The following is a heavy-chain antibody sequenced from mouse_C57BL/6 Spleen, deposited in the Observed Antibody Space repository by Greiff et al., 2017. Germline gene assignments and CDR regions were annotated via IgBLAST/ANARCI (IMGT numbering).Heavy chain of an antibody. CDR1: GYTFTDHT. CDR2: IYPRDGST. V-gene: IGHV1-78*01. Sequence: QVQLQQSDAELVKPGASVKISCKVSGYTFTDHTIHWMKQRPEQGLEWIGYIYPRDGSTKYNEKFKGKATLTADNSASTAYMQLNSLTSEDSAVYFCARKEGYSNYAMDYWGQGTSVTVSS. CDR3: ARKEGYSNYAMDY. J-gene: IGHJ4*01. D-gene: IGHD2-5*01.